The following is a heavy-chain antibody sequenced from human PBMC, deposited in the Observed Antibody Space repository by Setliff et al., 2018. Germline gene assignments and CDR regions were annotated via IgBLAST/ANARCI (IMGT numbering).Heavy chain of an antibody. CDR1: GYTFTGYY. CDR3: ARRPRAVYGSGRRNWFLDY. Sequence: GASVKVSCKASGYTFTGYYMHWVRQAPGQGLEWMGWINPNSGNTDYAQNLQGRVTMTADTSTSTAYMELRSLTSDDTAVYYCARRPRAVYGSGRRNWFLDYWGQGTLVTVSS. J-gene: IGHJ4*02. D-gene: IGHD3-10*01. V-gene: IGHV1-18*04. CDR2: INPNSGNT.